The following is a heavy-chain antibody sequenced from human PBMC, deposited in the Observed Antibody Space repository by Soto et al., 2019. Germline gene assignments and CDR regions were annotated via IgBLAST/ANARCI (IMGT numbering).Heavy chain of an antibody. Sequence: QVQLVESGGGVVQPGRSLRLSCAASGFTFSSYAMHWVRQAPGKGLEWVAVISYDGSNKYYADSVKGRFTISRDNSKNTLYLQQNGLRAEDTAGYYCARVTVEMATIHAFADWGQGTLVTVSS. CDR2: ISYDGSNK. J-gene: IGHJ4*02. CDR3: ARVTVEMATIHAFAD. D-gene: IGHD5-12*01. V-gene: IGHV3-30-3*01. CDR1: GFTFSSYA.